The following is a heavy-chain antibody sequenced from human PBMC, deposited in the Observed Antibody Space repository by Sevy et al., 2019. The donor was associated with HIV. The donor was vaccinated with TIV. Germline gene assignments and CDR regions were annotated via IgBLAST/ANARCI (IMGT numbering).Heavy chain of an antibody. J-gene: IGHJ4*02. V-gene: IGHV3-15*01. CDR1: GFTFSSAW. Sequence: GGCLRLSCAASGFTFSSAWMNWVRQAPEKGLEWVGRIKTEADGGIADYAAPVKGRFIISRDDSKNTLYLQMHSLTTEDTDAYFCTTVRRWDSGASENWGQGTQVTVSS. D-gene: IGHD1-26*01. CDR3: TTVRRWDSGASEN. CDR2: IKTEADGGIA.